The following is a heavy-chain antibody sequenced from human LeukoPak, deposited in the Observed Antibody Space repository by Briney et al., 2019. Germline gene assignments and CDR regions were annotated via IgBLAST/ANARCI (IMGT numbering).Heavy chain of an antibody. CDR2: ITPFNGNT. Sequence: SVKVSCKASGYTFTCRYRHWVRQAPGQALEWMGWITPFNGNTNYAQKFQDRVTITRDRSMSTAYMELSSLRSEDTAMYYCANGPDGYNTYWGQGTLVTVSS. V-gene: IGHV1-45*02. D-gene: IGHD5-24*01. CDR1: GYTFTCRY. CDR3: ANGPDGYNTY. J-gene: IGHJ4*02.